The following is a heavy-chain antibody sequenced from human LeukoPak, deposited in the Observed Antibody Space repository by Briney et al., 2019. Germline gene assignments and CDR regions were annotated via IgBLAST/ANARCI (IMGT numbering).Heavy chain of an antibody. CDR1: GFTFSSSW. D-gene: IGHD3-16*02. CDR3: ARVTSYRYYYYMDV. Sequence: QPGGSLRLSCAASGFTFSSSWMSWVRQAPGKGLEWVANIKQDGSEKYYVDSVKGRFTISRDNAKNSLYLQMNSLRAEDTALYYCARVTSYRYYYYMDVWGKGTTVTVSS. CDR2: IKQDGSEK. J-gene: IGHJ6*03. V-gene: IGHV3-7*01.